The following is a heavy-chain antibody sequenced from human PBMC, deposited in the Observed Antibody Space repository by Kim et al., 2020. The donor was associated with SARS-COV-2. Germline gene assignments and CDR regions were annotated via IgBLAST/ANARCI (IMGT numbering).Heavy chain of an antibody. Sequence: ASVKVSCRGSGYSFTNHAINWVRQAPGQGLEWMGWIDTSTGTPTYAQGFTGRFVFSLDTSVTTAYLQLTSLKTEDTALYFCARDHCTNTSCFDPWGQGTL. CDR2: IDTSTGTP. CDR3: ARDHCTNTSCFDP. D-gene: IGHD2-8*01. J-gene: IGHJ5*02. V-gene: IGHV7-4-1*02. CDR1: GYSFTNHA.